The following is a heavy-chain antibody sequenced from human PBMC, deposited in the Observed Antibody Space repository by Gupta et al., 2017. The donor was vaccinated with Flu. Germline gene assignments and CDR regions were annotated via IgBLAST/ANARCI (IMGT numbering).Heavy chain of an antibody. CDR1: TLSAYW. CDR3: ASARINAGARWFNWFDP. V-gene: IGHV3-7*01. D-gene: IGHD2-15*01. CDR2: MGQDGSDS. J-gene: IGHJ5*02. Sequence: TLSAYWMNWGRQAPGKGLEGVAKMGQDGSDSYYVESGKGRFTISRDNARKSLYLQMNNLRVDDTAVYFCASARINAGARWFNWFDPRGQGTLVTVSS.